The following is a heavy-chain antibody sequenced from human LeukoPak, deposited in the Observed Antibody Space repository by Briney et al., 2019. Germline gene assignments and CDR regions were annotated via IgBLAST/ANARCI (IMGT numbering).Heavy chain of an antibody. Sequence: VASVNVSCKASGGTFSSYAISWVRQAPGQGLEWMGGIIPIFGTANYAQKFQGRVTITADESTSTAYMELSSLRSEDTAVYYCARALYQLPNIRYFDYWGQGTLVTVSS. CDR1: GGTFSSYA. J-gene: IGHJ4*02. V-gene: IGHV1-69*13. CDR2: IIPIFGTA. D-gene: IGHD2-2*01. CDR3: ARALYQLPNIRYFDY.